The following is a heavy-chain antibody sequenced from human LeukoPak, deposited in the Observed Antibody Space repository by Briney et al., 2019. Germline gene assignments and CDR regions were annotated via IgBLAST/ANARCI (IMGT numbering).Heavy chain of an antibody. CDR3: ARDFSYSSSWREFDP. V-gene: IGHV1-18*01. Sequence: ASVKVSCKASGYTFTSYGISWVRQAPGQGLEWMGWISAYNGNTNYAQKLQGRVTMTTDTSTSTAYMELRSLRSDDTAVYYCARDFSYSSSWREFDPWGQGTLVTVSS. D-gene: IGHD6-13*01. CDR1: GYTFTSYG. CDR2: ISAYNGNT. J-gene: IGHJ5*02.